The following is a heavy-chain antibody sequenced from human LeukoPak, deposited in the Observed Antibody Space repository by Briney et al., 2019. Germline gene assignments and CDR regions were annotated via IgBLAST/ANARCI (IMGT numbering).Heavy chain of an antibody. V-gene: IGHV1-69*13. CDR1: GGTFSSYA. Sequence: EASVKVSCKASGGTFSSYAISWVRQAPGQGLEWMGGIIPIFGTANYAQKFQGRVTITADESTSTAYMELSSLRSEDTAVYYCARRTSVAGTLDYWGQGTLVTVSS. D-gene: IGHD6-19*01. CDR2: IIPIFGTA. J-gene: IGHJ4*02. CDR3: ARRTSVAGTLDY.